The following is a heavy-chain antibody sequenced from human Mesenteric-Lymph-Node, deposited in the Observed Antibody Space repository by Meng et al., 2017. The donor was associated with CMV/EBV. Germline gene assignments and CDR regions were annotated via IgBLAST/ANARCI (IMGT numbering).Heavy chain of an antibody. Sequence: ASVFSFSTCYMTWVRQAPGRGLGWVSVISSGGRTCYADSVKGRFTISRDNSKNALYLQMHSLSAEDTAVYYCARGPYSGYDLAVVAWGQGTLVTVSS. CDR1: VFSFSTCY. J-gene: IGHJ4*02. CDR2: ISSGGRT. V-gene: IGHV3-53*01. D-gene: IGHD5-12*01. CDR3: ARGPYSGYDLAVVA.